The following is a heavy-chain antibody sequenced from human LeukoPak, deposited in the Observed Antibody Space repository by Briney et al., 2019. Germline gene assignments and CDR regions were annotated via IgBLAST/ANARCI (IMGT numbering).Heavy chain of an antibody. J-gene: IGHJ6*03. CDR2: ISSSSSYI. Sequence: GGSRRLSWEPSGSTFSSYSMNWVGQAPGKGLEWVSSISSSSSYIYYADSVKGRFTISRDNAKNSLYLQMNSLRAEDTAVYYCARASVPAAPAMDVWGKGTTVTVSS. V-gene: IGHV3-21*04. D-gene: IGHD2-2*01. CDR1: GSTFSSYS. CDR3: ARASVPAAPAMDV.